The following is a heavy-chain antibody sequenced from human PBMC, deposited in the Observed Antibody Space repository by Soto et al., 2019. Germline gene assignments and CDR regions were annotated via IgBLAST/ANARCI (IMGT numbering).Heavy chain of an antibody. D-gene: IGHD2-15*01. CDR2: TYYRSRWYH. CDR1: GDSISSNSAA. V-gene: IGHV6-1*01. Sequence: PSQTLSLTCAISGDSISSNSAAWNWIRQSPSRGFEWLGRTYYRSRWYHDYAVSVKSRIIINPDTSKNQVSLQLNSVTPDDTAVYYCARAYHLVPKFWGQGTLVTVSS. CDR3: ARAYHLVPKF. J-gene: IGHJ4*02.